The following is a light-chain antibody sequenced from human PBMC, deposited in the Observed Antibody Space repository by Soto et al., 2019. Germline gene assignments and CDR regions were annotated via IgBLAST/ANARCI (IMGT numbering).Light chain of an antibody. CDR2: GAS. V-gene: IGKV3-15*01. J-gene: IGKJ1*01. Sequence: EVVMTQSPATLSVSPGERATLSCGASQSVRSYLAWYQQKPGQAPRLLIHGASTRAPGIPARFSGSGSGTDFTLTISSQQSEAFAVYYCHQYDHWPQTFGQGTKVDIK. CDR1: QSVRSY. CDR3: HQYDHWPQT.